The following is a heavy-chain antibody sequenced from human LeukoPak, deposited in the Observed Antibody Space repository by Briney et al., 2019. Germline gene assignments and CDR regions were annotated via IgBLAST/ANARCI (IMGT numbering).Heavy chain of an antibody. V-gene: IGHV3-23*01. D-gene: IGHD3-16*01. J-gene: IGHJ6*02. CDR3: VKLGALIKNGMDV. CDR2: ISGSGRAT. CDR1: GFTFSSYG. Sequence: GGSLRLSCAASGFTFSSYGMSWVRQAPGKGMEWVSDISGSGRATNYADSVKGRFTVSRDRSKNTVDLQMDSLSAEDTAVYYCVKLGALIKNGMDVWGQGTTVTVSS.